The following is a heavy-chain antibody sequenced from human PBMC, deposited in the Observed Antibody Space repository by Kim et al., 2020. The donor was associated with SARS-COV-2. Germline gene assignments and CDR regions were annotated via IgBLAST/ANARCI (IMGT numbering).Heavy chain of an antibody. D-gene: IGHD3-10*01. CDR1: GGSISSYY. J-gene: IGHJ6*02. Sequence: SETLSLTCTVSGGSISSYYWSWIRQPPGKGLEWIGYIYYSGSTNYNPSLKSRVTISVDTSKNQFSLKLSSVTAADTAVYYCARENMVRGVASPSNYYYYYGMDVWGQGTTVTVSS. CDR2: IYYSGST. CDR3: ARENMVRGVASPSNYYYYYGMDV. V-gene: IGHV4-59*13.